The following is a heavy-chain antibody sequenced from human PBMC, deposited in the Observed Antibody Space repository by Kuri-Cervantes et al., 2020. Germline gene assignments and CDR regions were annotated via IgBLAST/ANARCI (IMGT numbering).Heavy chain of an antibody. J-gene: IGHJ4*02. CDR2: ISWSSGSI. CDR1: GFTFSSYW. V-gene: IGHV3-9*01. CDR3: AKGGVLLWFGDPDDYFDY. D-gene: IGHD3-10*01. Sequence: SLKISCAASGFTFSSYWMSWVRQAPGKGLEWVSGISWSSGSIGYADSVKGRFTISRDNAKNSLYLQMNSLRAEDTALYYCAKGGVLLWFGDPDDYFDYWGQGTLVTVSS.